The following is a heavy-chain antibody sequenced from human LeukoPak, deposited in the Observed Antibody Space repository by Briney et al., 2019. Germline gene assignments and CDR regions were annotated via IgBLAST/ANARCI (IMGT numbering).Heavy chain of an antibody. J-gene: IGHJ4*02. D-gene: IGHD6-19*01. CDR2: ISSSGST. CDR3: ARGVAVAVRYFDY. CDR1: GDSISSGDYY. V-gene: IGHV4-61*02. Sequence: SQTLSLTCTVSGDSISSGDYYWSWIRQPAGKGLEWIGRISSSGSTNYNPSLKSRVTISVDTSKNQFSLKLSSVTAADTAVYYCARGVAVAVRYFDYWGQGTLVTVSS.